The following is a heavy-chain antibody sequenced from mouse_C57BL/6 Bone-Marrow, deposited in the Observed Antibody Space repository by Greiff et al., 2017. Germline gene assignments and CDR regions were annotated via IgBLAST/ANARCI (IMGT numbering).Heavy chain of an antibody. D-gene: IGHD1-1*01. V-gene: IGHV10-3*01. CDR2: IRSKSSNYAT. Sequence: DVHLVESGGGLVQPKGSLKLSCAASGFTFNTYAMHWVRQAPGKGLEWVARIRSKSSNYATYYADSVKDRFTISRDDSQSMLYLQMNNLKTEDTAMYYCVRVGVLGTLYAMDYWGQGTSVTVSS. CDR3: VRVGVLGTLYAMDY. CDR1: GFTFNTYA. J-gene: IGHJ4*01.